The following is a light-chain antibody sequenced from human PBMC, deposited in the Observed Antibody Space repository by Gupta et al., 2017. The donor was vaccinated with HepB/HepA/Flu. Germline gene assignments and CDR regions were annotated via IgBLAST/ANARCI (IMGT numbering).Light chain of an antibody. CDR1: QSIGSD. V-gene: IGKV3-11*01. CDR3: QNSYSAMLT. J-gene: IGKJ3*01. Sequence: VLTQSPATLSLSPGERATLSCRATQSIGSDLVWFQQKTGQAPRLLIEDASNRATGIPARGSGSGSGPDFTLTIRSLEPEDFAFYDCQNSYSAMLTFGPGTKVDIK. CDR2: DAS.